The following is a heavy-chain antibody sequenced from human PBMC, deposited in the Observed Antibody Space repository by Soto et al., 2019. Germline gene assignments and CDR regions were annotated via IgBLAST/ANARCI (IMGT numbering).Heavy chain of an antibody. D-gene: IGHD6-13*01. CDR2: IIPIFGTA. CDR1: GGTFSSYA. V-gene: IGHV1-69*01. J-gene: IGHJ5*02. Sequence: QVQLVQSGAEVKKPGSSVKVSCKASGGTFSSYAISWVRQAPGQGLEWMGGIIPIFGTANYAQKFQSRVTITEDESTITAYMELSSLRSEDTAVYYCAFAPSAARTFDPWGQGTLVTVSS. CDR3: AFAPSAARTFDP.